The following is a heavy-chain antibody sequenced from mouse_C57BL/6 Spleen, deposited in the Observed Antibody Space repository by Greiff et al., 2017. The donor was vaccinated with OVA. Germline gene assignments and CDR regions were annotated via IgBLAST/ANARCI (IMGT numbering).Heavy chain of an antibody. J-gene: IGHJ3*01. CDR2: IHPNSGST. Sequence: VQLQQPGAELVKPGASVKLSCKASGYTFTSYWMHWVKQRPGQGLEWIGMIHPNSGSTNYNEKFKSKATLTVDKSSSTAYMQLSSLTSEDSAVYYCARKLGYDGSWFAYWGQGTLVTVSA. CDR3: ARKLGYDGSWFAY. D-gene: IGHD2-2*01. V-gene: IGHV1-64*01. CDR1: GYTFTSYW.